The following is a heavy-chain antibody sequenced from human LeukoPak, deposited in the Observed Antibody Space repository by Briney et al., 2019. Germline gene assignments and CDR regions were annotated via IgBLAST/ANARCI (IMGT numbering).Heavy chain of an antibody. D-gene: IGHD3-22*01. V-gene: IGHV3-33*01. CDR3: ARGSTGIYYDSSGIDY. CDR1: GFTFSSYG. Sequence: GGSLRLSCAASGFTFSSYGMHWVRQAPGKGLEWVAVIWYDGSNKYYADSVKGRFTISRDNSKNTLYLQMNSLRAEDTAVYYCARGSTGIYYDSSGIDYWGQGTLVTVSS. CDR2: IWYDGSNK. J-gene: IGHJ4*02.